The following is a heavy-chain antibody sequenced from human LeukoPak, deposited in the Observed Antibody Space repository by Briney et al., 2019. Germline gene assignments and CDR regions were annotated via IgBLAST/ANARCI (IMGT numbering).Heavy chain of an antibody. CDR3: ARDYDYGDYLFDL. CDR2: IYYSGST. V-gene: IGHV4-59*01. J-gene: IGHJ2*01. D-gene: IGHD4-17*01. Sequence: KPSETLSLTCTVSGASITSYYWTWIRQPPGKGLEWIGYIYYSGSTNYNPSLKSRVTISVDTSKNQFSLKLTSVTAADTAVYYCARDYDYGDYLFDLWGRGTLVTVSS. CDR1: GASITSYY.